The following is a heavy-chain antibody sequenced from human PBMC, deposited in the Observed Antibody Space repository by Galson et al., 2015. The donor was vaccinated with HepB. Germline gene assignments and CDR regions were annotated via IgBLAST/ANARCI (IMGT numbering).Heavy chain of an antibody. CDR1: GYNFANYG. D-gene: IGHD6-13*01. CDR3: ARSRIAAGDTLGWFDP. CDR2: ISTYNGNI. V-gene: IGHV1-18*04. J-gene: IGHJ5*02. Sequence: SVKVSCKASGYNFANYGIAWVRQAPGQGLEWMGWISTYNGNINYAQNLQGRVTMTTDTSTSTAYMELRSLRSDDTAVYYCARSRIAAGDTLGWFDPWGQGTLVTVSS.